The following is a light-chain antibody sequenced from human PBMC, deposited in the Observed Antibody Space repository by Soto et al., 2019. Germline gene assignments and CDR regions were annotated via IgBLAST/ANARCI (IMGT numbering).Light chain of an antibody. CDR1: SSDVGGYKY. CDR2: EVS. Sequence: QTVLTQPASVSGSPGQSITISCTGTSSDVGGYKYVSWYQQHPGKAPKLMIFEVSNRPSGVSNRFSGSKSGNTASLTISGLQAEDEADYYCSSYTRNSTNVCGPGTKVTVL. V-gene: IGLV2-14*01. J-gene: IGLJ1*01. CDR3: SSYTRNSTNV.